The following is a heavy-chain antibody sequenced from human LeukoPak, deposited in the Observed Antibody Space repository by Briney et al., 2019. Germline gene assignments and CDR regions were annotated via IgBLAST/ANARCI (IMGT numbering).Heavy chain of an antibody. J-gene: IGHJ4*02. CDR3: ARGDSSGYPYPDY. Sequence: GGSLRLSCAASGFTFSSYSMSWVRQAPGKGLEWVSSISSTSSYIYYADSVKGRSTISRGNAKNSLYLQMNSLRAEDAALYYCARGDSSGYPYPDYWGQGTLVTVSS. V-gene: IGHV3-21*01. D-gene: IGHD3-22*01. CDR2: ISSTSSYI. CDR1: GFTFSSYS.